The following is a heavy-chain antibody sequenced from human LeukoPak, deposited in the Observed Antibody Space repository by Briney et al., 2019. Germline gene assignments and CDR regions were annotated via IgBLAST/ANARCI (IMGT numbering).Heavy chain of an antibody. CDR3: ARDLTT. CDR1: GFTFSSYA. CDR2: ISSNGGST. Sequence: QSGGPLRLSCAASGFTFSSYAMHWVRQAPGKGLEYVSAISSNGGSTYYANSVKGRFTISRDNSKNTLYLQMGSLRAEDMAVYYCARDLTTWGQGTLVTVSS. J-gene: IGHJ5*02. D-gene: IGHD1-1*01. V-gene: IGHV3-64*01.